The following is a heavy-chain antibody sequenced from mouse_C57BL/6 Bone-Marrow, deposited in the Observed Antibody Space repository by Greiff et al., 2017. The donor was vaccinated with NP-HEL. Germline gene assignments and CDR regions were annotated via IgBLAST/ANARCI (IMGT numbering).Heavy chain of an antibody. CDR2: IWSGGST. Sequence: QVQLQQSGPGLVQPSQSLSITCTVSGFSLTSYGVHWVRPSPGKGLEWLGVIWSGGSTDYNAAFISRLSISKDNSKSQVFFKMNSLQADDTAIYYCARNGDYYYAMDYWGQGTSVTVSS. V-gene: IGHV2-2*01. CDR1: GFSLTSYG. J-gene: IGHJ4*01. CDR3: ARNGDYYYAMDY.